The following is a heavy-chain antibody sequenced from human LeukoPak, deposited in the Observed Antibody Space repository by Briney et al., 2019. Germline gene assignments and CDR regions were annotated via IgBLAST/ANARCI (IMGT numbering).Heavy chain of an antibody. D-gene: IGHD3-10*01. CDR3: ARDRPGGSGSYSDY. V-gene: IGHV3-64*01. J-gene: IGHJ4*02. Sequence: GGPLRLSCAASGFSFSNYAMHWVRQAPGKGLEHVSAISSNGGSTYYANSMKGRFTISRDNSKNTLYLQMGSLRAEDMAVYYCARDRPGGSGSYSDYWGQGTLVTVSS. CDR2: ISSNGGST. CDR1: GFSFSNYA.